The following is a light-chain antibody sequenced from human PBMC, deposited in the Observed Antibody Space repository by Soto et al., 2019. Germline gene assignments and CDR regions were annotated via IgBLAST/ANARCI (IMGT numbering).Light chain of an antibody. CDR3: QKYNSYSWT. CDR2: DAS. CDR1: QSISSW. Sequence: DIQMTQSPSTLSASVGDRVTITCRARQSISSWLAWYQQKPGKAPKLLIYDASSLESGVQSRVSGSGSGTEFTLTISSLQPDDFATYYCQKYNSYSWTIGQGTKVELK. V-gene: IGKV1-5*01. J-gene: IGKJ1*01.